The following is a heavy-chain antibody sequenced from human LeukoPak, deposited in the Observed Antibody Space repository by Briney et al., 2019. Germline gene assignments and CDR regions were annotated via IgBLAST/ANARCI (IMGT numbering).Heavy chain of an antibody. CDR3: ARVDTAMVRYYYGMDV. D-gene: IGHD5-18*01. CDR1: GFTVSSNY. J-gene: IGHJ6*02. V-gene: IGHV3-53*01. CDR2: IYSGGST. Sequence: GGSLRLSCAASGFTVSSNYMSWVRQAPGKGLEWVSVIYSGGSTYYADSVKGRFTISRDNSKNTLYLQMNSLRAEDTAVYYCARVDTAMVRYYYGMDVWGQGTTVTVSS.